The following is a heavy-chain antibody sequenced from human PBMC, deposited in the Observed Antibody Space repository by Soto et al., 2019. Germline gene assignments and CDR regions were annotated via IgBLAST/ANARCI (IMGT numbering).Heavy chain of an antibody. CDR3: ASPQLSTWNYYSGMDV. CDR1: GFTFSSYA. V-gene: IGHV3-30-3*01. D-gene: IGHD5-18*01. Sequence: SLRLSCAASGFTFSSYAMHWVRQAPGKGLEWVAVISYDGSNKYYADSVKGRFTISRDNSKNTLYLQMNSLRAEDTAVYYCASPQLSTWNYYSGMDVWGQGTTVTVSS. J-gene: IGHJ6*02. CDR2: ISYDGSNK.